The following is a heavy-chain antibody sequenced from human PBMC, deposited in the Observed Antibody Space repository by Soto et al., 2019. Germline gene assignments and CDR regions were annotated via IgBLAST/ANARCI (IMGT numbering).Heavy chain of an antibody. CDR3: AKVVVVPAAIDYYHGMDV. V-gene: IGHV3-23*01. CDR2: ISGSGEIT. Sequence: PRLSCAASGFTFSSYAMSWVRQAPGKGLEWVSAISGSGEITYYADSVKGRFTFSRDNSKNTLYLQMNSLRAEDTAVYYCAKVVVVPAAIDYYHGMDVWGXVTTVTVSS. J-gene: IGHJ6*04. CDR1: GFTFSSYA. D-gene: IGHD2-2*01.